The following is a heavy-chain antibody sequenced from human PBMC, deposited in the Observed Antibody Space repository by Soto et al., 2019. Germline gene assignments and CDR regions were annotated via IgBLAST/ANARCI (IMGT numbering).Heavy chain of an antibody. CDR3: ARDPGAATFDY. V-gene: IGHV1-18*04. D-gene: IGHD1-26*01. CDR2: INPYNGNT. Sequence: SVKVSCKAPGYRFSSYRGGRARQAPGQGLEWIGWINPYNGNTLNAQNLQGRVTLTTDTSASTAYMELRSLRSDYTAIYYCARDPGAATFDYWGQGTLDTVPQ. CDR1: GYRFSSYR. J-gene: IGHJ4*01.